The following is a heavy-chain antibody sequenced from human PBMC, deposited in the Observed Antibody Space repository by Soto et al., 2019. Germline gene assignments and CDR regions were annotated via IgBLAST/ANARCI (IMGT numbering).Heavy chain of an antibody. CDR2: IFWDDDK. CDR3: AHRRSCSGGSCYDY. V-gene: IGHV2-5*02. Sequence: QITLKESGPTLVKPTQTLTLTCTFSGFSLSTSGVGVGWIRQPPGKALEWLAVIFWDDDKRYSPSLKDRLTITKDTSKNQVVLTMTNMDPAYTATYYCAHRRSCSGGSCYDYWGQGTLVTVSS. J-gene: IGHJ4*02. CDR1: GFSLSTSGVG. D-gene: IGHD2-15*01.